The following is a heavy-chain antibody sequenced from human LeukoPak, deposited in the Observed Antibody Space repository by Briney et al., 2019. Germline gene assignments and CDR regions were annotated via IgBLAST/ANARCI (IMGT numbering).Heavy chain of an antibody. J-gene: IGHJ4*02. V-gene: IGHV1-69-2*01. Sequence: ASVTVSCTASGYTFTDYYMHWVQQAPGKGLEWMGRVDPEDGETIYAKKFQGRVTITADTSTDTAYMELSSLRSEDTAVYYCATVAIVAGSTFDYWGQGTLVTVSS. CDR3: ATVAIVAGSTFDY. CDR2: VDPEDGET. CDR1: GYTFTDYY. D-gene: IGHD5-12*01.